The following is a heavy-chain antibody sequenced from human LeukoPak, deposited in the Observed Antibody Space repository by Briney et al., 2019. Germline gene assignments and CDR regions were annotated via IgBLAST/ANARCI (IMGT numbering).Heavy chain of an antibody. V-gene: IGHV4-4*07. CDR2: IYTSGST. J-gene: IGHJ4*02. CDR3: ARESWELQGVEFDY. CDR1: GGSISSYY. D-gene: IGHD1-26*01. Sequence: SETLSLTCTVSGGSISSYYWSWIRQPAGKGLEWIGRIYTSGSTNYNPSLKSRVTMSVDTSKNRFSLKLSSVTAADTAVYYCARESWELQGVEFDYWGQGTLVTVSS.